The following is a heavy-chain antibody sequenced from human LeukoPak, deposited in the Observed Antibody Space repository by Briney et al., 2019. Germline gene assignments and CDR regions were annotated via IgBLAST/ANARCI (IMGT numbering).Heavy chain of an antibody. CDR1: GYTFTGYY. J-gene: IGHJ6*03. CDR3: ARGPLYYDFWSGSKRGYYYMDV. CDR2: INPNSGGT. D-gene: IGHD3-3*01. V-gene: IGHV1-2*02. Sequence: GASVKVSCKASGYTFTGYYMHWVRQAPGQGLEWMGWINPNSGGTTYAQNFQGRVTMTRDTSISTAYMELSRLRSDDTAVYYCARGPLYYDFWSGSKRGYYYMDVWGKGTTVTVSS.